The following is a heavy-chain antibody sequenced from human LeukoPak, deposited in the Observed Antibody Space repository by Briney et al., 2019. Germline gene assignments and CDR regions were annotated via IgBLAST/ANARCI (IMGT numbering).Heavy chain of an antibody. CDR1: GFTFSSTW. J-gene: IGHJ4*02. CDR2: IKQDGSEK. V-gene: IGHV3-7*01. Sequence: PGGSLRLSCAASGFTFSSTWMSWVRQAPGKGLERVANIKQDGSEKYYVDSVKGRFTISRDNAKNSLYLQMNSLRAEDTAVYYCARRYFDYWGQGTLVTVSS. CDR3: ARRYFDY.